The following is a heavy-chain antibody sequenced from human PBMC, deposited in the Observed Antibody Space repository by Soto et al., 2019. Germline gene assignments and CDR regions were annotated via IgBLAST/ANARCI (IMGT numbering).Heavy chain of an antibody. CDR1: GGTFSSYA. Sequence: ASVKVSCKASGGTFSSYAISWVRQAPGQGLEWMGGIIPIFGTANYAQKFQGRVTITADESTSTACMELSSLRSEDTAVYYCATTLRYFDWLWGPFDYWGQGTLVTVSS. J-gene: IGHJ4*02. CDR3: ATTLRYFDWLWGPFDY. D-gene: IGHD3-9*01. V-gene: IGHV1-69*13. CDR2: IIPIFGTA.